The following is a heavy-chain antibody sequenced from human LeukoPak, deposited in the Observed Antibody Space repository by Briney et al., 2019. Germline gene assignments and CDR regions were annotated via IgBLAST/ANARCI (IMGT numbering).Heavy chain of an antibody. J-gene: IGHJ4*02. D-gene: IGHD4-17*01. V-gene: IGHV4-59*01. CDR2: IYYSGST. Sequence: SETLSLTCTVSGGSISSYYWSWIRQPPGKGLEWIGYIYYSGSTNYNPSLKSRVTISVDTSKNQFSLKLSSVTAADTAVYYCAVGGYHYGVSFDYWGQGTLVTVSS. CDR1: GGSISSYY. CDR3: AVGGYHYGVSFDY.